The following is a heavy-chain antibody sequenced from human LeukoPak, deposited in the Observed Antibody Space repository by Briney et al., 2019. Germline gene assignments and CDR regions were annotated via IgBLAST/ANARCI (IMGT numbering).Heavy chain of an antibody. D-gene: IGHD2-2*01. CDR3: ARGADIVVVPAAHFDY. CDR2: INHSGST. Sequence: PSEPLSLTCAVYGGSFSGYYWSWIRQPPGKGLEWIGEINHSGSTNYNPSLKSRVTISVDTSKNQFSLKLSSVTAADTAVYYCARGADIVVVPAAHFDYWGQGTLVTVSS. CDR1: GGSFSGYY. V-gene: IGHV4-34*01. J-gene: IGHJ4*02.